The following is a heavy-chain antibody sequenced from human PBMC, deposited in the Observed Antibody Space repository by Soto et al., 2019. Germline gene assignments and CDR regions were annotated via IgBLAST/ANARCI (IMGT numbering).Heavy chain of an antibody. CDR1: GGSISSYY. D-gene: IGHD5-12*01. V-gene: IGHV4-59*01. Sequence: PSETLSLTCTVSGGSISSYYWSWIRQPPGKGLEWIGYIYYSGSTNSNPSLKSRVTISVDTSKNQFSLRLSSVTAAATAVYYCASTHPSHIVATRSSNYGTDVWGGGTRVTVFS. J-gene: IGHJ6*04. CDR2: IYYSGST. CDR3: ASTHPSHIVATRSSNYGTDV.